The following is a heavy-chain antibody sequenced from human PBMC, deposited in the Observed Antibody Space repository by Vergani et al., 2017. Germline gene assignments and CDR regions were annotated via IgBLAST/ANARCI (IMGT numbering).Heavy chain of an antibody. CDR3: AREIPFARFLEWFHQHYYYGMDV. CDR1: GYTFTGYY. V-gene: IGHV1-2*02. Sequence: QVQLVQSGAEVKKPGASVKVSCKASGYTFTGYYMHWVRQAPGQGLEGMGWINPNSGGTNYAQKFQGRVTMTRETSISTAYMELSRLRSDETAVYYCAREIPFARFLEWFHQHYYYGMDVWGQGTTVTVSS. J-gene: IGHJ6*02. D-gene: IGHD3-3*01. CDR2: INPNSGGT.